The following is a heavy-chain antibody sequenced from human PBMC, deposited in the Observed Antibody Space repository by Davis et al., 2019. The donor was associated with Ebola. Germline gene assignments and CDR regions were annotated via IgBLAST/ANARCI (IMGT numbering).Heavy chain of an antibody. D-gene: IGHD5-12*01. CDR3: ARLGGFSVATRYYYGMDV. CDR2: IYYSGST. V-gene: IGHV4-39*01. J-gene: IGHJ6*02. CDR1: GGSISSSSYY. Sequence: PSETLSLTCTVSGGSISSSSYYWGWIRQPPGKGLEWIGSIYYSGSTYYNPSLKSRVTISVDTSKNQFSLKLSSVTAADTAVYYCARLGGFSVATRYYYGMDVWGQGTTVTVSS.